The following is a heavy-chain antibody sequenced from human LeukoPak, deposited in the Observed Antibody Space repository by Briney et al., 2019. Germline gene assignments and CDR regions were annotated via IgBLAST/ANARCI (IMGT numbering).Heavy chain of an antibody. CDR2: IFYSGST. CDR1: GFTFSSYW. Sequence: PGGSLRLSCAASGFTFSSYWMSWVRQAPGKGLECIGSIFYSGSTYYNPSLESRVTISVDTSKNQFSLKLSSVTAADTAVYYCARVAAGKGYPFDYWGQGTLVTVSS. D-gene: IGHD6-13*01. J-gene: IGHJ4*02. CDR3: ARVAAGKGYPFDY. V-gene: IGHV4-39*07.